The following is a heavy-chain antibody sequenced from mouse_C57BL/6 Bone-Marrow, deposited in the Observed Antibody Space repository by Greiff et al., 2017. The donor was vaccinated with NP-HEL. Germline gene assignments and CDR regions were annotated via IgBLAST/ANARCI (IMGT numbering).Heavy chain of an antibody. Sequence: QVQLKQPGAELVKPGASVKLSCKASGYTFTSYWMHWVKQRPGRGLEWIGRIDPNSGGTKYNEKFKSKATLTVDKPSSTAYMQLSSLTSEDSAVYYGARRGGVVATDFDYWGQGTTLTVSS. J-gene: IGHJ2*01. CDR1: GYTFTSYW. CDR3: ARRGGVVATDFDY. CDR2: IDPNSGGT. V-gene: IGHV1-72*01. D-gene: IGHD1-1*01.